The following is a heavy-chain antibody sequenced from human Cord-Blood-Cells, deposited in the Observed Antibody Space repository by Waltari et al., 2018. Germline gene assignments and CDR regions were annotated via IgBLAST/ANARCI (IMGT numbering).Heavy chain of an antibody. CDR2: IYYSGST. CDR3: ARGLYYYGSGSYYNGAGAFDI. J-gene: IGHJ3*02. D-gene: IGHD3-10*01. CDR1: GGSISSYY. V-gene: IGHV4-59*01. Sequence: QVQLQESGPGLVKPSETLSLTCTVPGGSISSYYWSWIRPPPGQGLEWIGYIYYSGSTNYNPSLKSRVTISVDTSKNQFSLKLSSVTAADTAVYYCARGLYYYGSGSYYNGAGAFDIWGQGTMVTVSS.